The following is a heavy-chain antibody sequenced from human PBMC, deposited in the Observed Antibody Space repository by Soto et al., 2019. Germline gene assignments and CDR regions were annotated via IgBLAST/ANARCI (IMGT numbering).Heavy chain of an antibody. CDR2: ISGSGGST. CDR1: GFTFSSYA. D-gene: IGHD3-16*02. CDR3: AKYRHLGELSLIGY. V-gene: IGHV3-23*01. J-gene: IGHJ4*02. Sequence: EVQLLESGGGLVQPGGSLRLSCAASGFTFSSYAMSWVRQAPGNGLEWVSAISGSGGSTYYADSVKGRFTISRDNSKNTLYLQMNSLRAEDTAVYYCAKYRHLGELSLIGYWGQGTLVTVSS.